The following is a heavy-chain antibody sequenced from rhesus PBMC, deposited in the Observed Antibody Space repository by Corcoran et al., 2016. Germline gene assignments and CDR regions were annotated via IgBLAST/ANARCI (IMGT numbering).Heavy chain of an antibody. J-gene: IGHJ6*01. CDR2: IKRKADGETA. CDR1: GFTFSNSW. CDR3: TTRGRWGGLDS. Sequence: EVQLVETGGGLVQPGGSLKLSCAASGFTFSNSWMSWVRQAPGKGLEWVARIKRKADGETADYAASVKGRFTISRDDSKNTLYLQMNSLKTEDTAVYYCTTRGRWGGLDSWGQGVVVTVSS. V-gene: IGHV3-30*02. D-gene: IGHD5-24*01.